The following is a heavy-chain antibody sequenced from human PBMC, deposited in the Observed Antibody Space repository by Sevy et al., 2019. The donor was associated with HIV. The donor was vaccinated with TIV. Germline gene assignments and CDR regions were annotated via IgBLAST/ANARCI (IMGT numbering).Heavy chain of an antibody. CDR2: ISYDGTET. CDR3: ARDGGYSIKWYPLY. V-gene: IGHV3-30*01. CDR1: GFAFSSHA. J-gene: IGHJ4*01. Sequence: GGCLRLSCAASGFAFSSHAMHWVRQAPGKGLERVAVISYDGTETLYAASVEGRFTISRDNSKNMLSLQMNSLRHEDTAVYYCARDGGYSIKWYPLYWGHGTLVTVSS. D-gene: IGHD6-13*01.